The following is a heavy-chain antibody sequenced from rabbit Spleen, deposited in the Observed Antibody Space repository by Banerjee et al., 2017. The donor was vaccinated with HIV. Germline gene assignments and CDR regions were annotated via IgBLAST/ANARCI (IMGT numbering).Heavy chain of an antibody. CDR3: ARGAWNNGNGWDL. V-gene: IGHV1S45*01. J-gene: IGHJ4*01. D-gene: IGHD6-1*01. CDR1: GFDFSSNYV. CDR2: IRAGSSGTT. Sequence: QEQLEESGGDLVKPEGSLTLTCTASGFDFSSNYVMCWVRQAPGKGLESIACIRAGSSGTTYYASWAKGRFTISKTSSTTVTLQMTSLTVADTATYFCARGAWNNGNGWDLWGPGTLVTVS.